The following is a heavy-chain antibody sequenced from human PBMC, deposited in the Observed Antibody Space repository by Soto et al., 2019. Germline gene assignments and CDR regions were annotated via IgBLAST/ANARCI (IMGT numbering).Heavy chain of an antibody. D-gene: IGHD6-13*01. J-gene: IGHJ4*02. CDR3: ASFVVPRLYAAAYYFDS. CDR2: IYYSGST. CDR1: GGSIRSSY. Sequence: QVQLQESGPGLVKPSETLSLTCTVAGGSIRSSYWSWIRQPPGRGLEWIGYIYYSGSTNYNPSLKSRVTISVDTSKSQFSLRLSSVSATDTAMYYCASFVVPRLYAAAYYFDSWGQGTLVTVSS. V-gene: IGHV4-59*01.